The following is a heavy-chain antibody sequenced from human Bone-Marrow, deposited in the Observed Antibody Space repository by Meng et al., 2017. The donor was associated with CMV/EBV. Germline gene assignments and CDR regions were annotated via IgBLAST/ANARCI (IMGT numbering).Heavy chain of an antibody. CDR1: GFTFSGSA. J-gene: IGHJ6*02. Sequence: GESLKISCAASGFTFSGSAMHWVRQASGKGLEWVGRIRSKANSYATAYAASVKGRFTISRDDSKNTAYLQMNSLKTEDTAVYYCTSGYCSSTSCCRPHYYYYGMDVWGQGTTVTVSS. CDR3: TSGYCSSTSCCRPHYYYYGMDV. CDR2: IRSKANSYAT. D-gene: IGHD2-2*01. V-gene: IGHV3-73*01.